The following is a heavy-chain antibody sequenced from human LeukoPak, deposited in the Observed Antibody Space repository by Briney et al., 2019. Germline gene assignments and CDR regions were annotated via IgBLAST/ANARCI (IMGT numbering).Heavy chain of an antibody. CDR1: GYTFTSYD. CDR3: ARGYYYDSRDAFDI. D-gene: IGHD3-22*01. V-gene: IGHV1-8*01. CDR2: MNPNSGNT. Sequence: ASVKVPCKASGYTFTSYDINWVRQATGQGLEWMGWMNPNSGNTGYAQKFQGRVTMTRNTSISTAYMELSSLRSEDTAVYYCARGYYYDSRDAFDIWGQGTMVTVSS. J-gene: IGHJ3*02.